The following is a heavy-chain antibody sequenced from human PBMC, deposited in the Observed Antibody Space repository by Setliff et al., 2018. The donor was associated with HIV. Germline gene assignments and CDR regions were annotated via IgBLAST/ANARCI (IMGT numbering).Heavy chain of an antibody. CDR1: GGSISSGNYY. D-gene: IGHD1-7*01. CDR3: ASSGRYNWNSY. V-gene: IGHV4-61*09. CDR2: SYDTGST. Sequence: SETLSLTCTVSGGSISSGNYYLSWIRQPAGKGLEWIGHSYDTGSTDYNPSLKSRVTISVDKSRNQFSLKLSSVTAADTAVYYCASSGRYNWNSYWGQGTLVTVSS. J-gene: IGHJ4*02.